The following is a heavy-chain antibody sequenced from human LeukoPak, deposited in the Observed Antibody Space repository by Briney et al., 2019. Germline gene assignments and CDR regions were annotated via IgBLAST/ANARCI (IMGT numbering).Heavy chain of an antibody. CDR3: ARDLRPYYYDSSGYYYSFEPPGY. Sequence: GGSLRLSCTASGFTFSNYWMHWARQAPGKGPVWVSRINSDGSSTSYADSVKGRFTISRDDAKNTLYLQMNSLRAEDTAVYYCARDLRPYYYDSSGYYYSFEPPGYWGQGTLVTVSS. CDR2: INSDGSST. D-gene: IGHD3-22*01. V-gene: IGHV3-74*01. CDR1: GFTFSNYW. J-gene: IGHJ4*02.